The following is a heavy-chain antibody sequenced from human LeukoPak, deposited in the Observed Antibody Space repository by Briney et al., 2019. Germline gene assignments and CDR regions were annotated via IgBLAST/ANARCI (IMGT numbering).Heavy chain of an antibody. Sequence: SETLSLTCAVYGGSFSGYYWSWIRQPPGKGLEWIGEINHGGSTNYNPSLKSRVTISVDTSKNQFSLKLSSVTAADTAVYYCARPPGLRNYYYYYGMDVWGQGTTVTVSS. J-gene: IGHJ6*02. CDR2: INHGGST. D-gene: IGHD4-17*01. CDR3: ARPPGLRNYYYYYGMDV. V-gene: IGHV4-34*01. CDR1: GGSFSGYY.